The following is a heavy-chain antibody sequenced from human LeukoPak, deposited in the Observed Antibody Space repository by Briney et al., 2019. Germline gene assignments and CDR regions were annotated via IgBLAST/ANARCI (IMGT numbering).Heavy chain of an antibody. CDR2: IYSGGNT. CDR3: ARISKVVNYYFDY. J-gene: IGHJ4*02. V-gene: IGHV3-66*01. D-gene: IGHD3-22*01. Sequence: GGSLRLSCAASGFTVSSNYMSWVRQAPGKGLEGVSVIYSGGNTYYADSVKGRFTISRDNSKNTLYLQMNSLRAEDTAVYYCARISKVVNYYFDYWGQGTLVTVSS. CDR1: GFTVSSNY.